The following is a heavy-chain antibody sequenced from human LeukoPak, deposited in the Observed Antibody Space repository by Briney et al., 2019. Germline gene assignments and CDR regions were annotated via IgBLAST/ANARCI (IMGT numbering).Heavy chain of an antibody. J-gene: IGHJ3*02. V-gene: IGHV3-30*07. CDR2: TSYDGTTK. Sequence: PGGSLRLSCTASGFTLSSNAMHWVRQAPGKGLEWVAVTSYDGTTKYYADSVKGRFTISRDNAKNSLYLQMNSLRAEDTAVYYCAGPSYSSGWYGFDAFDIWGQGTMVTVSS. D-gene: IGHD6-19*01. CDR1: GFTLSSNA. CDR3: AGPSYSSGWYGFDAFDI.